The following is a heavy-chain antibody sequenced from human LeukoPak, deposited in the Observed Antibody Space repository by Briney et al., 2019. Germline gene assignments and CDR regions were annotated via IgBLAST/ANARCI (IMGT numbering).Heavy chain of an antibody. V-gene: IGHV4-59*08. J-gene: IGHJ2*01. Sequence: SETLSLTCTGSGGSISSYYWSWIRQPPGKGLEWIWYIYYSGSTNYNPSLKSRVTISVDTSKNQFSLKLSSVTAADTAVYYFARQHWYFDLWRRGTLVTVSS. CDR2: IYYSGST. CDR3: ARQHWYFDL. CDR1: GGSISSYY.